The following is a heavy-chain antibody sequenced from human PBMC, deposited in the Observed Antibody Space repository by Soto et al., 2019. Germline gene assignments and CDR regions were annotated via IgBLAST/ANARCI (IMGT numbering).Heavy chain of an antibody. D-gene: IGHD5-12*01. CDR1: GVTFSSYG. CDR3: ARDGGCRDGYTVGCNWFDP. Sequence: GGSLRLSCAASGVTFSSYGMHWVRQAPGKGLEWVAVISYDGSNKHYADSVKGRFTTSRDNSKNTLYLQMNSLRVEDTAVYYCARDGGCRDGYTVGCNWFDPWGQGTLVTVSS. J-gene: IGHJ5*02. CDR2: ISYDGSNK. V-gene: IGHV3-30*03.